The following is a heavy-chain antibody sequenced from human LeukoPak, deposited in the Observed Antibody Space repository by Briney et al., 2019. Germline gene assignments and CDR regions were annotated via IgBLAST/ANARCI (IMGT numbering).Heavy chain of an antibody. J-gene: IGHJ6*03. CDR3: ARQITYYDILTGYPRTYYYYMDV. V-gene: IGHV4-34*01. D-gene: IGHD3-9*01. CDR1: GGSFSGYY. Sequence: SETLSLTCAVYGGSFSGYYWSWIRQPPGKGLEWIGEINHSGSTNYNPSLKSRVTISVDTSKNQFSLKLSSVTAADTAVYYCARQITYYDILTGYPRTYYYYMDVWGKGTTVTISS. CDR2: INHSGST.